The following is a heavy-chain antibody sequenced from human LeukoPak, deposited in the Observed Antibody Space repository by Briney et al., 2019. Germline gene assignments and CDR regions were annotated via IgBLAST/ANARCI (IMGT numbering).Heavy chain of an antibody. V-gene: IGHV4-59*12. Sequence: PSETLSLTCTVSGGSISSYYWSWIRQPPGKGLEWIGYIYYSGSTNYNPSLKSRVTISVDTSKNQFSLKLSSVTAADTAVYYCARARGPGDYFDYWGQGTLVTVSS. CDR1: GGSISSYY. CDR2: IYYSGST. CDR3: ARARGPGDYFDY. J-gene: IGHJ4*02.